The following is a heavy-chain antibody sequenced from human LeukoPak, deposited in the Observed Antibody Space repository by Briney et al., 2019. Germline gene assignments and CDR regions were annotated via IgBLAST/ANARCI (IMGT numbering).Heavy chain of an antibody. V-gene: IGHV3-7*04. CDR3: ARVQIVVVTAYYGMDV. CDR1: GFTFSSYW. CDR2: IKQDGSEK. D-gene: IGHD2-21*02. Sequence: PGGSLRPSCAASGFTFSSYWMSWVRQAPGKGLEWVANIKQDGSEKYYVDSVKGRFTISRDNAKNSLYLQMNSLRAEDTAVYYCARVQIVVVTAYYGMDVWGQGTTVTVSS. J-gene: IGHJ6*02.